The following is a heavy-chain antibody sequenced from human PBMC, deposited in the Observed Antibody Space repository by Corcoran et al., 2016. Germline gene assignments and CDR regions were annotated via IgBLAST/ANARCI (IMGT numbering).Heavy chain of an antibody. CDR2: IHYTGSI. D-gene: IGHD1-1*01. CDR1: GGSISSDY. Sequence: QVQLQESGPGLVKPSETLSLTCTVSGGSISSDYWSWIRQPPGKGLEWIGYIHYTGSINYNPSHKSRVTVSVDTSKSQVALKLSSGTAADTAVYYCARVTTTVSTWRFDPWGQGTLVTVSS. V-gene: IGHV4-59*01. J-gene: IGHJ5*02. CDR3: ARVTTTVSTWRFDP.